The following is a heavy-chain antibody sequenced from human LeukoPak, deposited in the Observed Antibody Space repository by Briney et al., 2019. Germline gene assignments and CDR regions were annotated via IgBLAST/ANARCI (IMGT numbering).Heavy chain of an antibody. CDR2: IYPSGST. J-gene: IGHJ4*02. Sequence: SETLSLTCTVSGSSINSAYYWGWIRQPPGKGLEWIGTIYPSGSTSYNPSLKSRVTISVDTSKNQFSLKLSSVTAADTAVYYCAGNYYGSGSYYSEDRYWGQGTLVTVSS. D-gene: IGHD3-10*01. CDR1: GSSINSAYY. CDR3: AGNYYGSGSYYSEDRY. V-gene: IGHV4-38-2*02.